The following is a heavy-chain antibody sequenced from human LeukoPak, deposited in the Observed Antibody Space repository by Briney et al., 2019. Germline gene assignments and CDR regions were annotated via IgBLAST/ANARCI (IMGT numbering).Heavy chain of an antibody. Sequence: SETLSLTCTVSGGSISSYYWSWIRQPPGKGLGWIGYIYYSGSTNYNPSLKSRVTISVDTSENQFSLKLSSVTAADTAVYYCATSRYYDSSGYYNYWGQGTLVTVSS. CDR3: ATSRYYDSSGYYNY. CDR1: GGSISSYY. V-gene: IGHV4-59*08. CDR2: IYYSGST. J-gene: IGHJ4*02. D-gene: IGHD3-22*01.